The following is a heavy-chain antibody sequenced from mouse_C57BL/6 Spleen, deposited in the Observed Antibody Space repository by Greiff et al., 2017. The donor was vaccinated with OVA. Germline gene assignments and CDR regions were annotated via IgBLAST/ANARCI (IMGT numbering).Heavy chain of an antibody. Sequence: VQLQQSGPELVKPGASVKMSCKASGYTFTDYNMHWVKQSHGKSLEWIGYINPNNGGTSYNQKFKGKATLTVNKSSSTAYMELRSLTSEDSAVYYCARSCLRQVSAWFSYWGQGTLVTVSA. V-gene: IGHV1-22*01. CDR2: INPNNGGT. D-gene: IGHD1-2*01. J-gene: IGHJ3*01. CDR1: GYTFTDYN. CDR3: ARSCLRQVSAWFSY.